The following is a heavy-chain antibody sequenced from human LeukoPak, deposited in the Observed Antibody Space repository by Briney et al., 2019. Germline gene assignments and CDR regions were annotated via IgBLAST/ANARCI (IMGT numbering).Heavy chain of an antibody. CDR2: ISSSSSTI. CDR1: GFTFSSYS. D-gene: IGHD3-10*01. Sequence: QPGGSLRLSCAASGFTFSSYSMNWVRQAPGKGLEWVSYISSSSSTIYYADSVRGRFTISRDNAKNSLYLQMNSLRAEDTAVYYCARQYYGSGSPWGYWGQGTLVTVSS. CDR3: ARQYYGSGSPWGY. V-gene: IGHV3-48*04. J-gene: IGHJ4*02.